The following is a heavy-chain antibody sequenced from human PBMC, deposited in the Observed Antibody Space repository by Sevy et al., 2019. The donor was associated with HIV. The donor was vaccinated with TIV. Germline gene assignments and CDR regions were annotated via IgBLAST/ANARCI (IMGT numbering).Heavy chain of an antibody. CDR2: IKSKTDGETT. D-gene: IGHD3-10*01. CDR3: XXXXXXXXXXXXGEYFDY. CDR1: GFTFRDAW. V-gene: IGHV3-15*01. Sequence: GGSLRLSCAASGFTFRDAWMTWVRQAPGKGLEWVGRIKSKTDGETTDYATPVKGRFTISRDDSKNTLYLQMNSLKHXXXXXXXXXXXXXXXXXXXXGEYFDYWGQGTLFTVSS. J-gene: IGHJ4*02.